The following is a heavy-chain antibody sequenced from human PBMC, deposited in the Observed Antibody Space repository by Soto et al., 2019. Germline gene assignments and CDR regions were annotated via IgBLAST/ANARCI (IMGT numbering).Heavy chain of an antibody. CDR2: TYYRSKWYY. CDR3: ARGEQYSGRIFDY. Sequence: SQTLSLTCAITGDSVSSNSAGLSWVMQSPSRGLEWLGRTYYRSKWYYEYAVSVGGRITINPDTSKNQYSLQLNSVTPEDTAVYFCARGEQYSGRIFDYWGQGTLVTVSS. CDR1: GDSVSSNSAG. V-gene: IGHV6-1*01. D-gene: IGHD1-26*01. J-gene: IGHJ4*01.